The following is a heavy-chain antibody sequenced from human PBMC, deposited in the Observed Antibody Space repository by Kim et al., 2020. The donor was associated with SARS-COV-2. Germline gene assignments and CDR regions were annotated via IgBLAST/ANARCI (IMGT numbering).Heavy chain of an antibody. CDR2: IYPGDSDT. J-gene: IGHJ3*02. D-gene: IGHD2-8*01. Sequence: GESLKISCKGSGYSFTSYWIGWVRQMPGKGLEWMGIIYPGDSDTRYSPSFQGQVTISADKSISTAYLQWSSLKASDTAMYYCASRGVGYCTNGVCYTDAFDIWGQGTMVTVSS. CDR1: GYSFTSYW. CDR3: ASRGVGYCTNGVCYTDAFDI. V-gene: IGHV5-51*01.